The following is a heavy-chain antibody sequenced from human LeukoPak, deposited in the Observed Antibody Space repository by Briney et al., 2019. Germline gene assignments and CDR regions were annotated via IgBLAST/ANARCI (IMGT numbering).Heavy chain of an antibody. D-gene: IGHD6-13*01. CDR2: IIPIFGTA. V-gene: IGHV1-69*06. CDR1: GGTFSSYA. J-gene: IGHJ6*03. CDR3: ARGSIAAELNMDV. Sequence: GASVKVSCKASGGTFSSYAISWVRQAPGQGLGWMGRIIPIFGTANYAQKFQGRVTITADKSTSTAYMELSSLRSEDTAVYYCARGSIAAELNMDVWGKGTTVTVSS.